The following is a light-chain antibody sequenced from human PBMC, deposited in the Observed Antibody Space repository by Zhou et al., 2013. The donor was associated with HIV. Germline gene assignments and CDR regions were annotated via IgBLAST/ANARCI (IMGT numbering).Light chain of an antibody. CDR3: QQYKSYSPWT. Sequence: DIQLTQSPSFLSASVGDRVTITCRASQDITTLLAWYQHIPGRAPKLLLYAASTLHRGAPSRFSGSGYGAQFTLTITSLQPEDFATYYCQQYKSYSPWTFGQGTKVE. CDR2: AAS. V-gene: IGKV1-9*01. CDR1: QDITTL. J-gene: IGKJ1*01.